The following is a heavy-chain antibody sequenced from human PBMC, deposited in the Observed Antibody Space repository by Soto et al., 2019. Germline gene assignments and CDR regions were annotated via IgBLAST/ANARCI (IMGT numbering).Heavy chain of an antibody. CDR3: AGHSHKDY. V-gene: IGHV3-66*04. Sequence: EAQLVESGGGLVQPGGSLRLSCAASGFTVSSNYVSWVRQAPGKGLEWVSVVYSGGSTYYADSVKGRFTSSRDNSKNTLYLQMNSLRAEDTPVYYCAGHSHKDYWGQGTLVTVSS. CDR2: VYSGGST. CDR1: GFTVSSNY. J-gene: IGHJ4*02.